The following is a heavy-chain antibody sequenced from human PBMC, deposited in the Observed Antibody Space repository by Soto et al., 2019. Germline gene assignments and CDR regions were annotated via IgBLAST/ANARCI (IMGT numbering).Heavy chain of an antibody. D-gene: IGHD1-1*01. J-gene: IGHJ4*02. CDR1: GYAFTTYG. CDR3: ARGRYGDY. CDR2: ISAHTGNT. V-gene: IGHV1-18*01. Sequence: QVHLVQSGAEVKKPGASVKVSCNGSGYAFTTYGITWVRQAPGQGLEWMGWISAHTGNTNYAQKLQCRVTVTRDTSTSTAYMELRSLRSDATAVYYCARGRYGDYWGQGALVTVSS.